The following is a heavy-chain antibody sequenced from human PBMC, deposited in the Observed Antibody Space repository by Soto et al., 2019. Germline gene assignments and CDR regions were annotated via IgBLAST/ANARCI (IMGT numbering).Heavy chain of an antibody. J-gene: IGHJ4*02. Sequence: QVQLVESGGGLVKPGGSLRLSCASSGFPFSDHYMRWIRRSPGEGLEFLSYISPGTTYKNYADSVKGRFTISRDNAKSSLYLQLNGLSAEDTAVYFCSRGGGGGLFDLWGQGTFVTVSS. CDR3: SRGGGGGLFDL. CDR1: GFPFSDHY. V-gene: IGHV3-11*06. CDR2: ISPGTTYK. D-gene: IGHD2-21*01.